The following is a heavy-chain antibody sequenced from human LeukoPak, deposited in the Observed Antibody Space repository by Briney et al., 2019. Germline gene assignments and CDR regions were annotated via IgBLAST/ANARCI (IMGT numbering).Heavy chain of an antibody. D-gene: IGHD6-19*01. CDR1: GYTFTTYT. Sequence: ASVTVSCTASGYTFTTYTMNWVRQAPGQGLEWMGWINTNTGNPTYAQDFTGRFVFSLDTSVSTAYLQINNLKAEDTAVYYCARTFVGTAVSGGRIWFDPWGQGILVPVSS. CDR3: ARTFVGTAVSGGRIWFDP. CDR2: INTNTGNP. V-gene: IGHV7-4-1*02. J-gene: IGHJ5*02.